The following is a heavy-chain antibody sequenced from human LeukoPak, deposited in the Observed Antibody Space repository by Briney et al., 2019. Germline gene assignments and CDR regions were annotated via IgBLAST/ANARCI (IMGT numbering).Heavy chain of an antibody. CDR3: ARQGQQLVRVYYYYYMDV. Sequence: GGSLRLSCAASGFTFSSYAMHWVRQAPGKGLEWVAVISYDGSNKYYADSVKGRFTISRDNSKNTLYLQMNSLRAEDTAVYYCARQGQQLVRVYYYYYMDVWGKGTTVTVSS. J-gene: IGHJ6*03. D-gene: IGHD6-13*01. CDR1: GFTFSSYA. CDR2: ISYDGSNK. V-gene: IGHV3-30*01.